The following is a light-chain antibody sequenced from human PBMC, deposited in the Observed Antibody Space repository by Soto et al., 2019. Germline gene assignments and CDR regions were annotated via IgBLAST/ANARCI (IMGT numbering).Light chain of an antibody. CDR2: GAS. CDR3: HQFGSAPPAFT. J-gene: IGKJ2*01. V-gene: IGKV3-20*01. CDR1: QSVSTRY. Sequence: ESMLTQSPGTLSLSPGERATLSCRASQSVSTRYLAWYQQKPGQAPRLLLYGASIRATGIPDRFSGSGSGTYFTLTISSREPEDFAVYYWHQFGSAPPAFTFGQGTKLEI.